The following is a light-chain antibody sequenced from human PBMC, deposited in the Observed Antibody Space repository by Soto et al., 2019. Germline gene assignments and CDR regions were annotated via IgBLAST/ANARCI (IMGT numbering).Light chain of an antibody. CDR3: QQRSNWPPRLA. J-gene: IGKJ4*01. CDR2: DAS. Sequence: EIVLTQSPATLSLSPGEIATLSFSASQSVSSYLAWYQQKPGQAPRLLIYDASNRATGIPARFSGSGSGTDFTLTISSLEPEDFAVYYCQQRSNWPPRLAFGGGTKVDI. CDR1: QSVSSY. V-gene: IGKV3-11*01.